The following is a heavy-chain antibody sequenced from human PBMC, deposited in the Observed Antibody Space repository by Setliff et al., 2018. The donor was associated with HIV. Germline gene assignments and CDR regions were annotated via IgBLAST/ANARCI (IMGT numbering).Heavy chain of an antibody. CDR3: AGPRGDEAFDI. CDR1: GGTSNTYA. V-gene: IGHV1-69*10. Sequence: GASVKVSCKASGGTSNTYAINWVRQAPGQGPEWMGQVITILDITSYAQKFQGRVTITADESTNTMYMELSSLRSDDTAVYYCAGPRGDEAFDIWGQGTMVTVS. CDR2: VITILDIT. D-gene: IGHD3-10*01. J-gene: IGHJ3*02.